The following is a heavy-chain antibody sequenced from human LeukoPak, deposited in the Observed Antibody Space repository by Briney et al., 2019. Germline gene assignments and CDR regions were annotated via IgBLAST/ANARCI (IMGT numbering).Heavy chain of an antibody. J-gene: IGHJ4*02. CDR1: GFTFSAYA. V-gene: IGHV3-64*04. D-gene: IGHD4-23*01. CDR2: ISPNGGST. CDR3: ARDHPGGYFDY. Sequence: GGSLRLSCSASGFTFSAYAMHWVRQAPGKGLEYVSAISPNGGSTYYADSVKGRFTISRDNSKNTLYLQMNSLRAEDTAVYYCARDHPGGYFDYWGQGTLVTVSS.